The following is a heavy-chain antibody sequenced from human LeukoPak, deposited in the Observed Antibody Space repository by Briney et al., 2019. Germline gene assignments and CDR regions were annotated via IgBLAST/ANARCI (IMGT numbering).Heavy chain of an antibody. J-gene: IGHJ4*02. D-gene: IGHD5-18*01. V-gene: IGHV3-30*02. Sequence: GGSLGLSCAASGFTFSNYGMHWVRQAPGKGLEWVAFLRRGGSDKYYADSVKGRFTISRDNSKNTVYLQMNSLRPEYTAVNYGAKDHSQNFDYWGQGTLVTVSS. CDR3: AKDHSQNFDY. CDR2: LRRGGSDK. CDR1: GFTFSNYG.